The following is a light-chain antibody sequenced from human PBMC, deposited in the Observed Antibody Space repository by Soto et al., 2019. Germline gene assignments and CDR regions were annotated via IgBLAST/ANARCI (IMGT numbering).Light chain of an antibody. V-gene: IGKV3-20*01. CDR3: QQYGSLPWT. J-gene: IGKJ1*01. CDR1: QTIRSNY. Sequence: ETVLTQSPGTLSLSPGERATLSCRARQTIRSNYLAWYRQTPGQAPSLLIYGASNRATGIADRVSGSGSGTDFSLIISRLEPEDFARYYCQQYGSLPWTFGQGTKVEIK. CDR2: GAS.